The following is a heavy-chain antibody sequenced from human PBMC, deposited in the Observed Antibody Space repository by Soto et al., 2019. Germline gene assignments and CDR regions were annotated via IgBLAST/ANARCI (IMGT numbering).Heavy chain of an antibody. CDR2: IYHSGST. CDR3: ARREVTVRGGDNWFDP. Sequence: SETLSLTCAVSGGSISSGGYSWSWIRQPPGKGLEWIGYIYHSGSTYYNPSLKSRVTISVDRSKNQLSLKLSSVTAADTAVYYCARREVTVRGGDNWFDPWGQGTLVTVSS. V-gene: IGHV4-30-2*01. CDR1: GGSISSGGYS. D-gene: IGHD4-17*01. J-gene: IGHJ5*02.